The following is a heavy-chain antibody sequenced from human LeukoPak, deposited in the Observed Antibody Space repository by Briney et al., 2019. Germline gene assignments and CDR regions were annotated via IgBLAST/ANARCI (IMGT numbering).Heavy chain of an antibody. D-gene: IGHD4-17*01. V-gene: IGHV3-23*01. CDR3: ARDTETTVTTYFDY. Sequence: GGSLRLSCAASGFTFSNYGMNWVRQAPGKGLEWVSGISGSGDNTYYADSVKGRFTISRDNAKNSLYLQMNSLRAEDTAVYYCARDTETTVTTYFDYWGQGTLVTVSS. CDR2: ISGSGDNT. CDR1: GFTFSNYG. J-gene: IGHJ4*02.